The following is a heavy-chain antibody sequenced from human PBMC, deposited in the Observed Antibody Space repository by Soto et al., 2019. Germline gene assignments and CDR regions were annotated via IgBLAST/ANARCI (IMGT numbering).Heavy chain of an antibody. D-gene: IGHD2-15*01. Sequence: QVQLVQSGAEVKKPGASVKVSCKASGYTFTSYYMHWVRQAPGQGLEWMGIINPSGGSTTYAQNFQGRVTMTRDTSTSTVYMELSSLRSEDTAVYYCARVGCSGGSCYAVDYWGQGTLVTVSS. CDR2: INPSGGST. CDR1: GYTFTSYY. V-gene: IGHV1-46*01. J-gene: IGHJ4*02. CDR3: ARVGCSGGSCYAVDY.